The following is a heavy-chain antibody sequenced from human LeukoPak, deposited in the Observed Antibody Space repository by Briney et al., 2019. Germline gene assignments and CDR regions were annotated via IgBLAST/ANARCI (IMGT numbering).Heavy chain of an antibody. CDR1: GGSISSYY. CDR3: AREFRMATIKYFDY. Sequence: SETLSLTCTVPGGSISSYYWSWIRQPPGKGLEWIGYIYYSGSTNYNPSLKSRVTISVDTSKNQFSLKLSSVTAAVTAVYYCAREFRMATIKYFDYWGQGTLVTVSS. D-gene: IGHD5-24*01. CDR2: IYYSGST. V-gene: IGHV4-59*01. J-gene: IGHJ4*02.